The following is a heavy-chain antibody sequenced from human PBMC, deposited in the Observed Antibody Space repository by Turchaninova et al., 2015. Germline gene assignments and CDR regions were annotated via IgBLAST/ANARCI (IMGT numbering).Heavy chain of an antibody. CDR1: EFTFNTYA. D-gene: IGHD2-8*02. CDR2: ISGGGDVT. J-gene: IGHJ5*01. Sequence: ILLCEAFEFTFNTYAMSGVRQAAGKGLEWVSAISGGGDVTHYADSVKGRFTISRDGSKNTLYLQMSSLRAEDTAVYYCARNGELIVVYAARPNNFFNSWGQGALVTVS. V-gene: IGHV3-23*01. CDR3: ARNGELIVVYAARPNNFFNS.